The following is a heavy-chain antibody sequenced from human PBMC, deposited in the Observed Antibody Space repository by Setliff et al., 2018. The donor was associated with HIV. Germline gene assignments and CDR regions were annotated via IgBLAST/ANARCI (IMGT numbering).Heavy chain of an antibody. J-gene: IGHJ4*02. D-gene: IGHD1-26*01. CDR2: INTETGNP. V-gene: IGHV7-4-1*02. CDR1: GGTFSSYV. Sequence: ASVKVSCKASGGTFSSYVISWVRQAPGQGPEWMGWINTETGNPMYAQGFRGRFVFSLDTSVSTTYLQINSLKAEDTAMYYCARVGSYWSTFDYWGQGALVTVSS. CDR3: ARVGSYWSTFDY.